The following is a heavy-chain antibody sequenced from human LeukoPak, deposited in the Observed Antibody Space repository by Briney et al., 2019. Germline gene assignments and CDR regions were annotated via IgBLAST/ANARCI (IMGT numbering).Heavy chain of an antibody. CDR1: GFTFTSSA. CDR3: ARALKGVRQRGYWFDP. CDR2: IVVGSGNT. D-gene: IGHD1-1*01. J-gene: IGHJ5*02. V-gene: IGHV1-58*01. Sequence: GASVKVSCKASGFTFTSSAVQWVRQARGQRLEWIGWIVVGSGNTNYAQKFQERVTITRDMSTSTAYMELSSLRSEDTAVYYCARALKGVRQRGYWFDPWGQGTLVTVSS.